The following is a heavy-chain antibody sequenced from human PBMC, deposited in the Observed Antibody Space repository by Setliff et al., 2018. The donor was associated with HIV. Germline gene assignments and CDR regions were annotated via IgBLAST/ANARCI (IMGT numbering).Heavy chain of an antibody. CDR1: AGSFSVSY. CDR3: ASGRAMNWFDP. D-gene: IGHD2-2*01. CDR2: IYHSGST. J-gene: IGHJ5*02. V-gene: IGHV4-34*01. Sequence: KASETLSLTCAVYAGSFSVSYWSWIRQPPGKGLEWIGSIYHSGSTFYNPSLKSRVTISVDTSKNHFSLNLSSVTVADTAVYYCASGRAMNWFDPWGQGTLVTVSS.